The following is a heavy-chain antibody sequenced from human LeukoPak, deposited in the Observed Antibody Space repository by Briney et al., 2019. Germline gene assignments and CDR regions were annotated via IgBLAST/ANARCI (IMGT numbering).Heavy chain of an antibody. D-gene: IGHD4-17*01. CDR1: GGTFNRYA. CDR2: IIPIFGTA. J-gene: IGHJ5*02. V-gene: IGHV1-69*05. Sequence: SVKVSCKASGGTFNRYAVTWVRQAPGQGLEWLGGIIPIFGTANYAQKFQGRVTITTDESTNTAYMELTSLTSEDTAVYYCASGKYGLRSWFDPWGQETLVTVSP. CDR3: ASGKYGLRSWFDP.